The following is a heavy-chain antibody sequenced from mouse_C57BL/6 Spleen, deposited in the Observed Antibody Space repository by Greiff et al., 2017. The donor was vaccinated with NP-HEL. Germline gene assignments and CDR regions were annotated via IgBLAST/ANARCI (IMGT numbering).Heavy chain of an antibody. Sequence: QVQLKQPGAELVMPGASVKLSCKASGYTFTSYWMHWVKQRPGQGLEWIGEIDPSDSYTNYNQKFKGKSTLTVDKSSSTAYMQLSSLTSEDSAVYYCARQLLYGSSTGAMDYWGQGTSVTVSS. V-gene: IGHV1-69*01. CDR1: GYTFTSYW. D-gene: IGHD1-1*01. CDR3: ARQLLYGSSTGAMDY. J-gene: IGHJ4*01. CDR2: IDPSDSYT.